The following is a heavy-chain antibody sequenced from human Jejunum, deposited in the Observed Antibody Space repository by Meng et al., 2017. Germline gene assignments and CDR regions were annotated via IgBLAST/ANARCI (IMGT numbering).Heavy chain of an antibody. D-gene: IGHD2-21*01. J-gene: IGHJ4*02. Sequence: GESLKISCATSGFTFNTYAMSWVRQALGKGLEWVSAISSSGGSTYYADSVKGRFTISRDNSKNALYLQMNSLGAEDTAVYYCADQYCGAGRCNSGRFPLDYWGQGTLVTVSS. V-gene: IGHV3-23*01. CDR2: ISSSGGST. CDR3: ADQYCGAGRCNSGRFPLDY. CDR1: GFTFNTYA.